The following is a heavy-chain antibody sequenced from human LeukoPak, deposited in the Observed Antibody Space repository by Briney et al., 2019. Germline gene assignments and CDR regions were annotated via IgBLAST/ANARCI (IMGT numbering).Heavy chain of an antibody. V-gene: IGHV4-39*07. CDR1: GGSIRSSRYY. CDR3: AATEVRGVINYYYYYMDV. J-gene: IGHJ6*03. D-gene: IGHD3-10*01. Sequence: KSSETLSLTCIVSGGSIRSSRYYWGWIRRPPGKGLEWIGSISYSGSTYYNPSLKSRLTISVDTSKNQFSLKLSSVTAADTAVYYCAATEVRGVINYYYYYMDVWGKGTTVTISS. CDR2: ISYSGST.